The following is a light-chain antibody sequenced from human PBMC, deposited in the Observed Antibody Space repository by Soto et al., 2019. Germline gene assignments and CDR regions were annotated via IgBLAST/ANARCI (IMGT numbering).Light chain of an antibody. CDR3: QHLNSYLRIT. Sequence: DIHITKSPSTVSACVGDRVSITCRASHTISSWLAWYQQKPGKAPKLLIYAASTLQSGVPSRFSGSGSGTDFTLTISSLQPEDFATYYCQHLNSYLRITFAQATRLEI. CDR2: AAS. V-gene: IGKV1-5*01. J-gene: IGKJ5*01. CDR1: HTISSW.